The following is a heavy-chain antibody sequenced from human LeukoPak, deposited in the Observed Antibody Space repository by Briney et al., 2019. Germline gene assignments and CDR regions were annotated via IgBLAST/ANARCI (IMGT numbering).Heavy chain of an antibody. CDR2: ISGSGGST. D-gene: IGHD6-19*01. V-gene: IGHV3-23*01. Sequence: GGSLRLSCAASGFTFSSYAMSWVRQAPGKGLEWVSAISGSGGSTYYADSVKGRFTISGDNSKNTLYLQMNSLRAEDTAVYYCAKEPRYSSGWYSSFDYWGQGTLVTVSS. J-gene: IGHJ4*02. CDR1: GFTFSSYA. CDR3: AKEPRYSSGWYSSFDY.